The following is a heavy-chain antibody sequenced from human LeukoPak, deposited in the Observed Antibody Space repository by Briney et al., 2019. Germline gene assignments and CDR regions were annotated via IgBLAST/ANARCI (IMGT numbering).Heavy chain of an antibody. CDR1: GGSISSYY. J-gene: IGHJ4*02. V-gene: IGHV4-59*01. Sequence: SETLSLTCTVSGGSISSYYWSGIRQPPGKGLEGIGYIYYSGSTNYNPSLNSRVTISVATSKNTSSLQLSSVLAADTAVYSCARGRATWIKLWMGTFDYWGQGTLVPVSS. CDR2: IYYSGST. CDR3: ARGRATWIKLWMGTFDY. D-gene: IGHD5-18*01.